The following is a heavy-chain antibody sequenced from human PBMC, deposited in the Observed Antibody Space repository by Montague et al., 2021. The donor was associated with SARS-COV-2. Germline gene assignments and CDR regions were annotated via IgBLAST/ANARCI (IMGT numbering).Heavy chain of an antibody. CDR3: AGFGSGTLEFDL. V-gene: IGHV4-61*02. J-gene: IGHJ4*02. CDR1: GASISTGIYY. D-gene: IGHD6-25*01. CDR2: IRTTGHT. Sequence: TLSLTCTVSGASISTGIYYWSCIRQPAGKGLEWIGRIRTTGHTNYNIPLESRVFMSVDTSTNQFSLSLTSVTAADTAVYFCAGFGSGTLEFDLWGQGTLVTVSS.